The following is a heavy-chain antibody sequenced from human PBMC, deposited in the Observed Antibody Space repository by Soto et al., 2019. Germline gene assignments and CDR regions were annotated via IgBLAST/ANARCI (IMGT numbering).Heavy chain of an antibody. V-gene: IGHV4-30-4*01. CDR2: IYYSGST. Sequence: SETHSLTSTVSGGTSISGDYYWSWIRKPPGKGLEWIGYIYYSGSTYYNPSLKSRVTISVDTSKNQFSLKLSSVTAADTAVYYCARVGEYGSGSYYVDYWGQGTLVTVSS. CDR1: GGTSISGDYY. J-gene: IGHJ4*02. D-gene: IGHD3-10*01. CDR3: ARVGEYGSGSYYVDY.